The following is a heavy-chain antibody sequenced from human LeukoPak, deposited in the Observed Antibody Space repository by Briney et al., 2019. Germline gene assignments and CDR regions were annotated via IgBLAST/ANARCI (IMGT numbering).Heavy chain of an antibody. CDR1: GGTFSSYA. J-gene: IGHJ5*02. D-gene: IGHD4-11*01. CDR2: IIPILGIA. V-gene: IGHV1-69*04. CDR3: ARGTGGAFYSP. Sequence: GASVKVSCKASGGTFSSYAISWVRQAPGQGLEWMGRIIPILGIANYAQKFQGRVTITADKSTSTAYMELSSLRSEDTAVYYCARGTGGAFYSPWGQGTLVTVSS.